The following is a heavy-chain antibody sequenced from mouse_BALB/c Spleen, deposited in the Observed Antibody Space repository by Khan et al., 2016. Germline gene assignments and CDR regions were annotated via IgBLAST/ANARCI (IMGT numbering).Heavy chain of an antibody. CDR3: ARRDDGGGAMDY. J-gene: IGHJ4*01. V-gene: IGHV2-6*02. D-gene: IGHD2-3*01. CDR1: GFSLTSYG. CDR2: IWSDGRT. Sequence: QVQLKESGPGLVAPSQSLSITCTVSGFSLTSYGVHWGRQPPGKGLEWLVVIWSDGRTTYNSALKSRLSISTDNSNSQVFLKMNSLQTDDTSTYYCARRDDGGGAMDYWGQGTSVTVSS.